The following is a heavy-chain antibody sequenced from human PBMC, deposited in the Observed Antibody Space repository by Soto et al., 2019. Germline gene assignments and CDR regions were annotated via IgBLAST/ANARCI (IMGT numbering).Heavy chain of an antibody. D-gene: IGHD3-22*01. Sequence: PGGSLRLYYVASGFTFSTYGMHWVRQAPGMGLEWVAVISYDGSNKYYADSVKGRFTISRDNSKNTLYLQMNSLRAEYTAVYYCATQERGYYYDSSGYYFPSDYWGQGT. CDR2: ISYDGSNK. J-gene: IGHJ4*02. V-gene: IGHV3-30*03. CDR3: ATQERGYYYDSSGYYFPSDY. CDR1: GFTFSTYG.